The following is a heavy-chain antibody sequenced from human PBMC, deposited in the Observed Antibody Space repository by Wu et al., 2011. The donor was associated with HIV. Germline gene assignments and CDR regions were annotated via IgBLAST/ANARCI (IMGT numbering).Heavy chain of an antibody. CDR2: IYPSNSKT. CDR3: AKWMNWGPNFDN. V-gene: IGHV5-51*01. CDR1: GYSFTSYW. J-gene: IGHJ4*02. D-gene: IGHD7-27*01. Sequence: VQLVQSGPEVKKPGESLKISCQSSGYSFTSYWIGWVRQMPGQGLEWMGVIYPSNSKTIYSPSSEGQVAISVDKSINTAYLQWSSLKASDTAMYYCAKWMNWGPNFDNWGQGTLVTVSS.